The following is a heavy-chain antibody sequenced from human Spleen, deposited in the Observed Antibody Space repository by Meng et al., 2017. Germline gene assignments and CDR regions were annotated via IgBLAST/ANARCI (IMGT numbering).Heavy chain of an antibody. D-gene: IGHD5-12*01. V-gene: IGHV1-2*02. CDR1: GYTFTDYY. J-gene: IGHJ4*02. CDR3: ARDHEPYSGYEYVFNY. Sequence: ASVKVSCKASGYTFTDYYMHWVRQAPGQGLAWMGWIDPNSGGTNYAQKFQGRVTMTRDTSISTAYMELSRLRSDDTAVYYCARDHEPYSGYEYVFNYWGQGTLVTVSS. CDR2: IDPNSGGT.